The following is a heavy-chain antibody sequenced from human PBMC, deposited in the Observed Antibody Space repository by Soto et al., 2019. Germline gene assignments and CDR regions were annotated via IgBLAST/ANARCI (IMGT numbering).Heavy chain of an antibody. CDR1: GFTFSDHH. CDR3: ARLLFGSDWFVPFDY. CDR2: TRNKAQSFTT. V-gene: IGHV3-72*01. D-gene: IGHD6-19*01. Sequence: EVQLVESGGGLVQPGGSLRLSCAASGFTFSDHHMDWVRQAPGKGLEWVGRTRNKAQSFTTEYAASVKGRFSISRDESKNSLYLQMSSLKTDDTAVYYCARLLFGSDWFVPFDYWGQGTLVTVSS. J-gene: IGHJ4*02.